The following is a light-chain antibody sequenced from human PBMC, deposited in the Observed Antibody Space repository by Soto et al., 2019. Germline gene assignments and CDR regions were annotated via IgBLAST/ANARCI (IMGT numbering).Light chain of an antibody. CDR1: XXXLHXNGYNY. V-gene: IGKV2-28*01. CDR2: LGS. CDR3: MQALQTSYT. Sequence: DIVMTQSPLSLPVTPGEPASISCRSSXXXLHXNGYNYLDWYLQKPGQSPQLLIYLGSNRASGVPDRFSGSGSGTDFTLKISRVEAEDVGVYYCMQALQTSYTFGQGTKLEIK. J-gene: IGKJ2*01.